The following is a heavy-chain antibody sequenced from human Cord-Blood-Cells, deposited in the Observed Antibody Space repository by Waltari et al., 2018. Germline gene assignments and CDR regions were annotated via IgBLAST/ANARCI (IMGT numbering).Heavy chain of an antibody. CDR1: GGSISSSSYS. CDR3: ARHRAGLWPT. Sequence: QLQLQESGPGLVKPSEPLSLTCTVPGGSISSSSYSWGGIRQPPGKGLEWIGSIYYSGSTYYNPSLKSRVTISVDTSKNQFSLKLSSVTAADTAVYYCARHRAGLWPTWGQGTLVTVSS. V-gene: IGHV4-39*01. J-gene: IGHJ4*02. D-gene: IGHD5-18*01. CDR2: IYYSGST.